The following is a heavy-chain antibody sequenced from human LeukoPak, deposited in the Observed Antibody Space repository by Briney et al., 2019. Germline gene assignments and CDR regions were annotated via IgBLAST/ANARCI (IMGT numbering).Heavy chain of an antibody. J-gene: IGHJ3*02. D-gene: IGHD4-11*01. Sequence: GESLKISWKGSGYSFTRYWIGWVRQMPGKGLEWMGIIYPGDSETRYSPSFQGQVTISADKSISTAYLQGSSLKASDTAMYYCAIRGYSNYLYNAFDIWGQGTLVTVSS. CDR1: GYSFTRYW. CDR2: IYPGDSET. V-gene: IGHV5-51*01. CDR3: AIRGYSNYLYNAFDI.